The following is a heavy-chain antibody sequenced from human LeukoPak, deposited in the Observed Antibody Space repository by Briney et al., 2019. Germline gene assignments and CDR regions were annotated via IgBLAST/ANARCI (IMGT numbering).Heavy chain of an antibody. V-gene: IGHV3-74*01. CDR2: INGDGSST. J-gene: IGHJ4*02. D-gene: IGHD2-15*01. Sequence: GGSLRLSCAASGFTFSTYNMNWVRQAPGKGLVWVSHINGDGSSTSYADSVKGRVTISRDNAKNTLYLQINSLTAEDSAVYYCARDRSHNLDYWGQGTLVTVSS. CDR3: ARDRSHNLDY. CDR1: GFTFSTYN.